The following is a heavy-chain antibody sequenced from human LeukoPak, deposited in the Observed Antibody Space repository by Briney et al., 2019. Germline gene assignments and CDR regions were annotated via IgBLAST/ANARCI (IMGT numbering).Heavy chain of an antibody. V-gene: IGHV1-18*01. Sequence: ASVKVSCKASGYTFTSYGISWVRQAPGQGLEWMGWTSAYNGNTNYAQKLQGRVTMTTDTSTSTAYMELRSLRSDDTAVYYCARDGSDWGYYYYYGMDVWGQGTTVTVSS. CDR3: ARDGSDWGYYYYYGMDV. CDR2: TSAYNGNT. CDR1: GYTFTSYG. D-gene: IGHD3-16*01. J-gene: IGHJ6*02.